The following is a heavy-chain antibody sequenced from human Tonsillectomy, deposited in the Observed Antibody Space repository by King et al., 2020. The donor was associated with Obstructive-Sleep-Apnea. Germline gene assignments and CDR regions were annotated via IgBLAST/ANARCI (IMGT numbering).Heavy chain of an antibody. J-gene: IGHJ4*02. Sequence: VQLQESGPGLVKPSETLSLTRTVSGGSLNSYYWGWVRQPPGKGREWVWYIYYSGGTNYKPSPKSRVTITVDTSQKQVSLQVGSVIASGTGVYYWARGDSSGWYGYWGQGTLVTVSS. CDR2: IYYSGGT. CDR3: ARGDSSGWYGY. V-gene: IGHV4-59*01. CDR1: GGSLNSYY. D-gene: IGHD6-19*01.